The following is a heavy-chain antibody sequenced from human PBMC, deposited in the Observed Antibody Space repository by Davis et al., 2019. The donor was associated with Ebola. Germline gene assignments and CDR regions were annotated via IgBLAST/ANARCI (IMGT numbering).Heavy chain of an antibody. CDR3: AGGESGWDASDI. CDR2: MYAVGNT. CDR1: GFSVSANY. D-gene: IGHD6-19*01. J-gene: IGHJ3*02. Sequence: GESLKISCAASGFSVSANYMIWVRQAPGKGLEWVSLMYAVGNTFYADSVKGRFTISRDNSKNTIYLQMNSLRAEDTAVYYCAGGESGWDASDIWGRGTMVTVSS. V-gene: IGHV3-53*01.